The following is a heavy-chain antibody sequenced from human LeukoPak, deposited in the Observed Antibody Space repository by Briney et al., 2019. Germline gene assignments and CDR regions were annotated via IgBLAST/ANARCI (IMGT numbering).Heavy chain of an antibody. CDR1: GGSIRSSSYY. CDR2: IYYSEST. V-gene: IGHV4-39*07. CDR3: AREGADIVGATWGIDY. J-gene: IGHJ4*02. Sequence: SETLSLTCTVSGGSIRSSSYYWGWIRQPPGKWLEWIGNIYYSESTYYNPSLKSRASISLDTSKNQFSLKLSSVTAADTAVYYCAREGADIVGATWGIDYWGQGTLVTVSS. D-gene: IGHD1-26*01.